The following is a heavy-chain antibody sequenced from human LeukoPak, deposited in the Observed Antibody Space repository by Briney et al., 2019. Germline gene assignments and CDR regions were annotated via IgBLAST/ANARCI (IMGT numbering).Heavy chain of an antibody. V-gene: IGHV7-4-1*02. D-gene: IGHD3-9*01. CDR3: ARSRYYDILTGYARPPFDY. Sequence: ASVKVSCKASGYTFTSYAMNWVRQAPGQGLERMGWINTNTGNPTHAQGFTGRFVFSLDTSVSTAYLQISSLKAEDTAVYYCARSRYYDILTGYARPPFDYWGQGTLVTVSS. CDR2: INTNTGNP. J-gene: IGHJ4*02. CDR1: GYTFTSYA.